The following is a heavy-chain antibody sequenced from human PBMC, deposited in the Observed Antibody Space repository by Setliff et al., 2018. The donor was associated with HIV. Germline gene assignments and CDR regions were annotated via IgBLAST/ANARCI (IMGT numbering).Heavy chain of an antibody. Sequence: AVKVSCKASGGTFRSKGISWVRQAPGQGLEWMGGIIPIFGTPDYAQKFQGRVTITADGSTSTAYMELSSLRFEDTATYYCARDQATGYEKVWFSWIDPWGQGTLVTVSS. D-gene: IGHD5-12*01. J-gene: IGHJ5*02. V-gene: IGHV1-69*13. CDR1: GGTFRSKG. CDR2: IIPIFGTP. CDR3: ARDQATGYEKVWFSWIDP.